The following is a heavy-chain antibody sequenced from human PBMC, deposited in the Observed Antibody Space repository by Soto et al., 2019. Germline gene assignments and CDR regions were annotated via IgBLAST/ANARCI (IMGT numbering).Heavy chain of an antibody. J-gene: IGHJ3*02. V-gene: IGHV1-18*01. CDR1: GYTFTSYG. CDR3: AREEYYYGSGQGFDI. CDR2: ISAYNGNT. D-gene: IGHD3-10*01. Sequence: QVQLVQSGAEVKKPGASVKVSCKASGYTFTSYGISWVRQAPGQGLEWMGWISAYNGNTNYAQKLQGRVTMTTDTATSTAYMELRSLRSDDTAVYYCAREEYYYGSGQGFDIWGQGTMVTVSS.